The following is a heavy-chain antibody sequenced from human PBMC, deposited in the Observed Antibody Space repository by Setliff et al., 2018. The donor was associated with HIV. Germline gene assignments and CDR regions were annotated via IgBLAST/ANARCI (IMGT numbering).Heavy chain of an antibody. Sequence: ASVKVSCKASGFTFTNYAIHWVHQAPGQRLEWLGWINAGDDNPKYSQKFQDRVTITRDTSASTAYMELSSLMSEDTAVYYCARLRVLQLLEWSNYYYYGLDVWGQGTTVTVSS. CDR2: INAGDDNP. J-gene: IGHJ6*02. D-gene: IGHD3-3*01. V-gene: IGHV1-3*01. CDR3: ARLRVLQLLEWSNYYYYGLDV. CDR1: GFTFTNYA.